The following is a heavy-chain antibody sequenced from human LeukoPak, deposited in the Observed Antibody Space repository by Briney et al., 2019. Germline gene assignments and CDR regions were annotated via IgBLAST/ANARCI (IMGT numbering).Heavy chain of an antibody. CDR2: IYTSGST. CDR3: ARDGVTTSPDPLDAFDI. CDR1: GGSISSYY. D-gene: IGHD4-17*01. Sequence: SETLSLTCTVSGGSISSYYWSWIRQPAGKGLEWIGRIYTSGSTNYNPSLKSRVTMSVDTSKNQFSLKLSSVTAADTAVYYCARDGVTTSPDPLDAFDIWGQGTMVTVSS. J-gene: IGHJ3*02. V-gene: IGHV4-4*07.